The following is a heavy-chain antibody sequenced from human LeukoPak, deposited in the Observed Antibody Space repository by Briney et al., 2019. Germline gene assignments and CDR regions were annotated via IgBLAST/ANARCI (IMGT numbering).Heavy chain of an antibody. CDR2: IYYSGST. V-gene: IGHV4-31*03. CDR3: AREPLGLRPDY. J-gene: IGHJ4*02. Sequence: PSETLSVTCTVSGGSISSGGYYWSWIRQHPGKGLEWIGYIYYSGSTYYNPSLKSRVTISVDTSENQFSLKLSSVTAADTAVYYCAREPLGLRPDYWGQGTLVTVSS. D-gene: IGHD5-12*01. CDR1: GGSISSGGYY.